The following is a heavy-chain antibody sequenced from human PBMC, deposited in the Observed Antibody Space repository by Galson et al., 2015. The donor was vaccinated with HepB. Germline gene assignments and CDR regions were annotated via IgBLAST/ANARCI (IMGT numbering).Heavy chain of an antibody. D-gene: IGHD3-22*01. J-gene: IGHJ3*02. Sequence: SETLSLTCTVSGGSVSSGSYYWSWIRQPPGKGLEWIGYIYYSGSTNYNPSLKSRVTISVDTSKNQFSLKLSSVTAADTAVYYCARDSEYYYDSSGYYGVDAFDIWGQGTMVTVSS. V-gene: IGHV4-61*01. CDR2: IYYSGST. CDR3: ARDSEYYYDSSGYYGVDAFDI. CDR1: GGSVSSGSYY.